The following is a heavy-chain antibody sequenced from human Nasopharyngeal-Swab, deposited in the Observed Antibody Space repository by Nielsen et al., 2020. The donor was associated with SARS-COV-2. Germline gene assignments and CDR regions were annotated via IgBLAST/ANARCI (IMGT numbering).Heavy chain of an antibody. CDR1: GYSISSGYY. D-gene: IGHD1-26*01. CDR3: ARTEVGANLFDY. V-gene: IGHV4-38-2*02. Sequence: GSLRLSCTVSGYSISSGYYWGWIRQPPGKGLEWIGSIYHSGSTYYNPSLKSRVTISVDTSKNQFSLKLSSVTAADTAVYYCARTEVGANLFDYWGQGTLVTVSS. CDR2: IYHSGST. J-gene: IGHJ4*02.